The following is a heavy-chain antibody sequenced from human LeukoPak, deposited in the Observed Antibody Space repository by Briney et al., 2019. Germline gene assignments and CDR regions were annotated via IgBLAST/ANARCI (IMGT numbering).Heavy chain of an antibody. J-gene: IGHJ4*02. V-gene: IGHV3-23*01. D-gene: IGHD4-17*01. CDR1: GFTFNNFA. CDR2: ISGSGGFT. CDR3: VKGQTTVRGFFDY. Sequence: GGSLRLSCAASGFTFNNFAMSWVRQAPGKGLEWVSVISGSGGFTYHADSVKGRFTISRDNSKNTLYLEINTVRAEDTAVYYCVKGQTTVRGFFDYWGQGTLVTVSS.